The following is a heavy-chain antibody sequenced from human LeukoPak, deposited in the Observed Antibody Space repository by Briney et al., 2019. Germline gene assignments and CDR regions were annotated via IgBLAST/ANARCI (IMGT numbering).Heavy chain of an antibody. Sequence: GGSLRLSCAASGFTFSSSAMSWVRQAPGKGLEWVSYISSSGSTIYYADSVKGRFTISRDNAKNSLYLQMNSLRDEDTAVYYCAKKRGFLQIFDYGGRGTLVTVPS. J-gene: IGHJ4*02. CDR2: ISSSGSTI. CDR3: AKKRGFLQIFDY. CDR1: GFTFSSSA. V-gene: IGHV3-48*02. D-gene: IGHD5-24*01.